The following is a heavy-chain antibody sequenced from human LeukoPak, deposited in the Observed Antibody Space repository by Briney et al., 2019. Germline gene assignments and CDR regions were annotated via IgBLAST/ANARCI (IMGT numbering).Heavy chain of an antibody. J-gene: IGHJ3*02. D-gene: IGHD6-13*01. CDR1: GFTFSDYY. CDR3: ASEVCPMAADAFDI. CDR2: ISSSGSTI. Sequence: GGSLRLSCAASGFTFSDYYMSWIRQAPGKGLEWVSYISSSGSTIYYADSVKGRFTISRDNAKNLLYLQMNSLRAEDTAVYYCASEVCPMAADAFDIWGQGTMVTVSS. V-gene: IGHV3-11*01.